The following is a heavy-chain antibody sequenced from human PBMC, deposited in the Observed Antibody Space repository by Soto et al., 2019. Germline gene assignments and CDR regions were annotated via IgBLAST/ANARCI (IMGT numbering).Heavy chain of an antibody. Sequence: EVQLFESGGGLVQPGGSLRLSCAASGFTFSTYAMSWFRQAPGKGLEWVSAISGSGGNSTFYGDSVKGRFTISSDNSKNSLYLQMNSLGSEDTAVYYCAKGGGSCCFDNWGKGTLVTVAS. CDR3: AKGGGSCCFDN. J-gene: IGHJ4*02. CDR2: ISGSGGNST. V-gene: IGHV3-23*01. D-gene: IGHD2-15*01. CDR1: GFTFSTYA.